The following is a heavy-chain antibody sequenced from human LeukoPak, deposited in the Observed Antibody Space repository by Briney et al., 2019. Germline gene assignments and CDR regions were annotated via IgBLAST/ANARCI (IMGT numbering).Heavy chain of an antibody. V-gene: IGHV3-30*18. Sequence: GGSLRLSCAASGFTFSSYGMHWVRQAPGKGLEWVAVISYDGSNKYYADSVKGRFTISRDNSKNTLYLQMNSRRAEDTAVYYCAKLSGRAVAGTLGYWGQGTLVTVSS. J-gene: IGHJ4*02. CDR1: GFTFSSYG. CDR3: AKLSGRAVAGTLGY. D-gene: IGHD6-19*01. CDR2: ISYDGSNK.